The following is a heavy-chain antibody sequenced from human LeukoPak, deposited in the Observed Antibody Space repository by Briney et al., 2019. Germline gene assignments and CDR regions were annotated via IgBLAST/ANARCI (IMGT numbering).Heavy chain of an antibody. Sequence: SETLSLTCAVYGGSISSYYWSWIRQPPGKGLEWIGYIYYSGSTNYNPSLKSRVTISVDTSKNQFSLKLSSVTAADTAVYYCARARDTAMVDDAFDIWGQGTMVTVSS. CDR2: IYYSGST. V-gene: IGHV4-59*01. J-gene: IGHJ3*02. CDR1: GGSISSYY. CDR3: ARARDTAMVDDAFDI. D-gene: IGHD5-18*01.